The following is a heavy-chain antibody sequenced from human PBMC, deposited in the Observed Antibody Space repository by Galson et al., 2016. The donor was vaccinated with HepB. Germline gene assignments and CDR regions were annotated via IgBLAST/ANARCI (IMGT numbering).Heavy chain of an antibody. CDR3: ATDAGWGSGSYYRRLDS. V-gene: IGHV4-61*01. J-gene: IGHJ4*02. D-gene: IGHD3-10*01. CDR2: ISYSGVT. Sequence: SETLSLTCTVSGGSVSSGTYYWYWIRQPPGKGLECIGSISYSGVTNYNPSLKNRVTMSLDTSTNQFPLKLDSVTAAETALYYCATDAGWGSGSYYRRLDSWGQGTLVTVSS. CDR1: GGSVSSGTYY.